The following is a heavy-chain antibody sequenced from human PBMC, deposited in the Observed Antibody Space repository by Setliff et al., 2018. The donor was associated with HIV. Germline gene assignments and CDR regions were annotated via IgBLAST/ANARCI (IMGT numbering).Heavy chain of an antibody. CDR1: GFTFSSYG. J-gene: IGHJ5*02. CDR2: IYSGGSST. CDR3: AKGVKWLDP. V-gene: IGHV3-23*03. D-gene: IGHD3-16*01. Sequence: GGSLRLSCTASGFTFSSYGMSWVRQAPGKGLEWVSVIYSGGSSTYYADSVKGRFTISRDNAKNSLYLQMNSLRAEDTAFYYCAKGVKWLDPWGQGTLVTVSS.